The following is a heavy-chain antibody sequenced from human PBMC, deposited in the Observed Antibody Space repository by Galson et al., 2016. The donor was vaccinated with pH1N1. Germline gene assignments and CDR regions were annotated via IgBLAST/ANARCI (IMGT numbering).Heavy chain of an antibody. Sequence: SVKASCKASGYSFTRHYIHWARQAPGHGLEWMGWLNPNSGGTKYAQNFQDKIILTRDTSIDTAYMELSGLTSDDTALYFCATGSGNSWFDPWGQGTLVTVSS. CDR1: GYSFTRHY. D-gene: IGHD3-10*01. J-gene: IGHJ5*02. CDR2: LNPNSGGT. CDR3: ATGSGNSWFDP. V-gene: IGHV1-2*02.